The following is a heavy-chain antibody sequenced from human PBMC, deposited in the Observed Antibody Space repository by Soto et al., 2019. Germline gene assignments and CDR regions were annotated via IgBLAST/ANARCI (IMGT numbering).Heavy chain of an antibody. CDR2: IYYSGST. Sequence: SETLSLTCTVSGGSVSSGDYYWSWIRQPPGKGLEWIGYIYYSGSTNYNPSLKSRVSISIDTSKNQFSLKLSSVTAADTAVYYCARLVGVRSPPNWFDPWGQGTLVTVSS. CDR3: ARLVGVRSPPNWFDP. V-gene: IGHV4-61*08. CDR1: GGSVSSGDYY. J-gene: IGHJ5*02. D-gene: IGHD3-3*01.